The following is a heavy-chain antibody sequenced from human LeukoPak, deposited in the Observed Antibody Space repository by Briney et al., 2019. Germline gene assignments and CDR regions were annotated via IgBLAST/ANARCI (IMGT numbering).Heavy chain of an antibody. D-gene: IGHD6-13*01. CDR1: GFTFSSYA. J-gene: IGHJ6*02. Sequence: GGSLRLSCAASGFTFSSYAMHWVRQAPGEGLEWVAVISYDGSNKYYADSVKGRFTISRDNSKNTLYLQMNSLRAEDTAVYYCARGVAAAGTAYYYYYGMDVWGQGTTVTVSS. CDR3: ARGVAAAGTAYYYYYGMDV. CDR2: ISYDGSNK. V-gene: IGHV3-30-3*01.